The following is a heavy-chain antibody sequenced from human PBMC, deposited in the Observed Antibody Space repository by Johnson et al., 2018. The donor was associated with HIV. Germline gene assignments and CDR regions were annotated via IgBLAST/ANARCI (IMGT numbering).Heavy chain of an antibody. Sequence: VQLLESGGGLVQPGGSLRLSCAASGFTFSTCAMSWVRQAPGKGLEWVSAISGSGGSTYYAHSVKGRFPISRVTAKNPRSLQMNSLRAEDTAVYYCARSLLWFGESNAFDIWGQGTMVTVSS. CDR3: ARSLLWFGESNAFDI. J-gene: IGHJ3*02. V-gene: IGHV3-23*01. D-gene: IGHD3-10*01. CDR1: GFTFSTCA. CDR2: ISGSGGST.